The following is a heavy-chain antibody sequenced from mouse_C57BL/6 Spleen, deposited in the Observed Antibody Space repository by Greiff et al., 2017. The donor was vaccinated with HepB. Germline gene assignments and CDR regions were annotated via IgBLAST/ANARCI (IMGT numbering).Heavy chain of an antibody. V-gene: IGHV14-4*01. CDR2: IDPENGDT. CDR1: GFNIKDDY. J-gene: IGHJ4*01. Sequence: EVQLQQSGAELVRPGASVKLSCTASGFNIKDDYMHWVKQRPEQGLEWIGWIDPENGDTEYASKFQGKATITADTSSNTAYLQLSSLTSEDTAVYYCTTSHGTTVVATDYAMDYWGQGTSVTVSS. CDR3: TTSHGTTVVATDYAMDY. D-gene: IGHD1-1*01.